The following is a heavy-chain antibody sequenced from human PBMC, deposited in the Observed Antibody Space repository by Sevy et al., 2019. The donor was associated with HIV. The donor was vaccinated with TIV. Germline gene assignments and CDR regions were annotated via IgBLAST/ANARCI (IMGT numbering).Heavy chain of an antibody. CDR2: ISSSGSTI. CDR1: GFTFSSYE. CDR3: ARGASYAYYYYYGMDV. J-gene: IGHJ6*02. V-gene: IGHV3-48*03. D-gene: IGHD2-2*01. Sequence: GGSLRLSCAASGFTFSSYEMNWVRQAPGKGLEWVSYISSSGSTIYYADSVKGRFTISRDNAKNSLYLQMNSLRAEDTAVYYCARGASYAYYYYYGMDVWGQWTTVTVSS.